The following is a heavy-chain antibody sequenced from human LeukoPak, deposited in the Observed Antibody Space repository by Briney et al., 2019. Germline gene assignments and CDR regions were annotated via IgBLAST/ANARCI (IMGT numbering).Heavy chain of an antibody. CDR2: IHSDGSGT. J-gene: IGHJ6*03. CDR1: GFTFIRYL. CDR3: ARGGVPSDYYYYYYMDV. Sequence: GGSLRHSCAPSGFTFIRYLMHSGPQALGKGLWWGSRIHSDGSGTNTADSVKGRFTISRYNAKNTLYLQMSSMRAEDTAVYSCARGGVPSDYYYYYYMDVWGKGTTVTVSS. D-gene: IGHD2-2*01. V-gene: IGHV3-74*01.